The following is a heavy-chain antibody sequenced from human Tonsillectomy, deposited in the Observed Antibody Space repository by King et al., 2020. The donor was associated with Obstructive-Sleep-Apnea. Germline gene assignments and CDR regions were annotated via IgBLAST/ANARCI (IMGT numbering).Heavy chain of an antibody. D-gene: IGHD3-22*01. CDR3: ARAPGRYFYDSSGYYSYFDY. V-gene: IGHV4-38-2*02. CDR2: IFHSGST. CDR1: DYSIRSGYY. J-gene: IGHJ4*02. Sequence: QLQESGPGLVKTSETLSLMCSVSDYSIRSGYYWGWIRQPPGKGLEWIGSIFHSGSTYYNPSLKTRVTISVDTSKNQFSLKLTSVTVADTAVYYCARAPGRYFYDSSGYYSYFDYWGQGTLVTVSS.